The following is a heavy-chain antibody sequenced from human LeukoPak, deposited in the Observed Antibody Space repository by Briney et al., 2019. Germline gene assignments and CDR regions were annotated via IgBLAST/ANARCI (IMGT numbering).Heavy chain of an antibody. CDR2: ISYDGSNK. J-gene: IGHJ5*02. V-gene: IGHV3-30*04. Sequence: GRSLRLSCAASGFTFSSYAMHWVRQAPGKGLEWVAVISYDGSNKYYADSVKGRFTISRDNSKNTLYLQMNSLRAEDTAVYYCARDARVGYYDSSGYYCNWFDPWGQGTLVTVSS. CDR1: GFTFSSYA. D-gene: IGHD3-22*01. CDR3: ARDARVGYYDSSGYYCNWFDP.